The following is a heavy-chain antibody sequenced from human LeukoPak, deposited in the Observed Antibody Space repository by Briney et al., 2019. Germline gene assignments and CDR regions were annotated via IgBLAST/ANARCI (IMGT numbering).Heavy chain of an antibody. V-gene: IGHV1-2*02. D-gene: IGHD3-22*01. CDR2: INPNSGGT. Sequence: GASVKVSCKASGYTFTGYYMNWVRQAPGQGLEWMGWINPNSGGTNYAQKFQGRVTMTGDTSICTAYMELSSLRSDDTAVYYCARVYHDSSGYYYWGQGTLVTVSS. CDR3: ARVYHDSSGYYY. J-gene: IGHJ4*02. CDR1: GYTFTGYY.